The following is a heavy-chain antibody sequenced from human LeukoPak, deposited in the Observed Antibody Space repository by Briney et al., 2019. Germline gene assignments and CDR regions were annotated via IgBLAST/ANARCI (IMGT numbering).Heavy chain of an antibody. D-gene: IGHD5-18*01. CDR1: GFTFNNYA. J-gene: IGHJ2*01. CDR2: VSDNGART. CDR3: AKDREDSAMISGVFDL. Sequence: GGSLRLSCTASGFTFNNYAMNWVRQAPGKGLEWVSGVSDNGARTYYGDSVKGRFTISRDNSKNAVFLQMNSLRADDTAIYYCAKDREDSAMISGVFDLWGRGTLVTVSS. V-gene: IGHV3-23*01.